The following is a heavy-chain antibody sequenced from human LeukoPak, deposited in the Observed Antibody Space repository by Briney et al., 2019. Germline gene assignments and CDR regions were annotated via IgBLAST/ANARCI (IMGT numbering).Heavy chain of an antibody. CDR1: GFTFSTYS. D-gene: IGHD3-22*01. J-gene: IGHJ4*02. Sequence: GGSLRLSCAASGFTFSTYSMNWVRQAPGKGLEGVSSITSSSSSIYFADSVKGRFTISRDNAKNSLYLQMNSLRSDDTAVYYCARDSYYETYFDYWGQGTLVTVSS. CDR2: ITSSSSSI. V-gene: IGHV3-21*04. CDR3: ARDSYYETYFDY.